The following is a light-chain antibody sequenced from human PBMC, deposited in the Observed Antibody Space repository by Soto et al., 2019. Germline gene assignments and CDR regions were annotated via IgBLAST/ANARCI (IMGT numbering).Light chain of an antibody. J-gene: IGLJ3*02. CDR2: EVS. V-gene: IGLV2-23*02. CDR1: SRDVGLYNL. Sequence: QSALTQPASVSGSPGQSITISCTGTSRDVGLYNLVSWYQQLPGKAPKLIIYEVSERPSGISDRFSGSKSGNTPSLTISGLQDGDEADYYCCSYVGSSILMFGGGTKLTVL. CDR3: CSYVGSSILM.